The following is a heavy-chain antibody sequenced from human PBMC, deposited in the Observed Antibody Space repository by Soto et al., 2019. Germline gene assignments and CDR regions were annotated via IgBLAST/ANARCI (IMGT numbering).Heavy chain of an antibody. J-gene: IGHJ4*02. Sequence: SETLSLTCTVSGGSISSYYWSWIRQPPGKGLEWIGYIYYSGSTNYNPSLKSRVTISVDTSKNQFSLKLSSVTAADMAVYYCARVGWLQSYFDYWGQGTLVTVSS. D-gene: IGHD5-12*01. V-gene: IGHV4-59*01. CDR3: ARVGWLQSYFDY. CDR2: IYYSGST. CDR1: GGSISSYY.